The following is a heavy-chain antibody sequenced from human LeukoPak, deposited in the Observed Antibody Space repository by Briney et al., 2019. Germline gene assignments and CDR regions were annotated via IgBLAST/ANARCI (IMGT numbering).Heavy chain of an antibody. D-gene: IGHD3-9*01. CDR2: INWNGGST. Sequence: GGSLRLSCAASGFTFDDYGMSWVRQAPGKGLEWVSGINWNGGSTGYADSVKGRFTISRDNAKNSLYLQMNSLRAEDTALYYCARTWQLLFEWGFDYWGQGTLVTVSS. CDR3: ARTWQLLFEWGFDY. CDR1: GFTFDDYG. J-gene: IGHJ4*02. V-gene: IGHV3-20*04.